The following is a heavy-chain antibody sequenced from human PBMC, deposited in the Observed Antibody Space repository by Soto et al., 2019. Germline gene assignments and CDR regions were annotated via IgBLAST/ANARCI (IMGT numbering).Heavy chain of an antibody. Sequence: KTSETLSLTCTVSGGSISSYYWSWIRQPPGKGLEWIGYIYYSGSTNYNPSLKSRVTISVDTSKNQFSLKLSSVTAADTAVYYCARVAPYQRAAIDYWGQGTLVTVSS. J-gene: IGHJ4*02. CDR3: ARVAPYQRAAIDY. V-gene: IGHV4-59*01. CDR1: GGSISSYY. CDR2: IYYSGST. D-gene: IGHD6-13*01.